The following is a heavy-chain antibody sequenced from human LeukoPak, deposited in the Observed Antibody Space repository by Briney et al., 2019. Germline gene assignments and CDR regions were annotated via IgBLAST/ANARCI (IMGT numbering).Heavy chain of an antibody. CDR1: GFTFSGYW. J-gene: IGHJ4*02. D-gene: IGHD3-16*01. CDR2: IKQDGSEK. Sequence: PGGSLTLSCAASGFTFSGYWMAWVRQAPGRGLEWVAHIKQDGSEKNYVDPVKGRFTISRDNAKNSVYLQMDTLRAEDTAVYYCARDDYLGCWGQGTLVTVSS. V-gene: IGHV3-7*05. CDR3: ARDDYLGC.